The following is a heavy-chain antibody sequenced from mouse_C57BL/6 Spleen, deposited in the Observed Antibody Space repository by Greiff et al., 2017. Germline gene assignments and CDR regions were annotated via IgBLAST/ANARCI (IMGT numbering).Heavy chain of an antibody. V-gene: IGHV5-6*02. CDR3: ARRNDGSSYNLGY. J-gene: IGHJ2*01. Sequence: EVKLMESGGDLVTPGGSLKLSCAASGFTFSSYGMSWVRQSPDKRLAWVATISSGGSYTYYPDSVEGRFTISRDNAKNTLYLQISSLKSEDTAIYYCARRNDGSSYNLGYWGQGTTLTVSS. CDR2: ISSGGSYT. CDR1: GFTFSSYG. D-gene: IGHD1-1*01.